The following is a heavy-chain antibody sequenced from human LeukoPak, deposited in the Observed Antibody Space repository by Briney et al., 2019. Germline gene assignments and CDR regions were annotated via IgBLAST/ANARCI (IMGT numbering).Heavy chain of an antibody. Sequence: SETLSLTCAVYGGSFSGYYWSWIRQPPGKGLEWTGEINHSGSTNYNPSLKSRVTISVDTSKSQFSLKLSSVTAADTAVYYCARTVVPAAPDDYWGQGTLVTVSS. CDR1: GGSFSGYY. CDR3: ARTVVPAAPDDY. CDR2: INHSGST. V-gene: IGHV4-34*01. D-gene: IGHD2-2*01. J-gene: IGHJ4*02.